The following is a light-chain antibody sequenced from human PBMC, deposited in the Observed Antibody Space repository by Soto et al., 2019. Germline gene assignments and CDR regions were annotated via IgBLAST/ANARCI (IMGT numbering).Light chain of an antibody. CDR1: KGVGIS. J-gene: IGKJ4*01. Sequence: DVRLTQSPSFLSASVGDTVVITGGPSKGVGISLAWYQQKPGKAPRLLISEASTLPSGVPSRFSGSGSGTEFTLTISSLQPEDFATYYCQQVLHYPRTFGGGTKVEI. V-gene: IGKV1-9*01. CDR2: EAS. CDR3: QQVLHYPRT.